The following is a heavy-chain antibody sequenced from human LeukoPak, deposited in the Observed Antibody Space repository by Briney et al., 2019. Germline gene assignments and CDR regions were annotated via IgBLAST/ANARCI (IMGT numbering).Heavy chain of an antibody. V-gene: IGHV3-30*03. J-gene: IGHJ5*02. CDR1: GFTFSSYG. CDR3: VRGKGWLDP. CDR2: ISYDGSNK. Sequence: GGSLRLSCAASGFTFSSYGMHWVRQAPGKGLEWVAVISYDGSNKYYADSVKGRFTISRDNSKNTLYLQMNSLRAEDTAVYYCVRGKGWLDPWGQGILVTVSS.